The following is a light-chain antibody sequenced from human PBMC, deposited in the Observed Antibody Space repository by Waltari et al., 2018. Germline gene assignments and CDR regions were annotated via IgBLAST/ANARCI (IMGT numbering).Light chain of an antibody. CDR1: QTVSSIS. Sequence: EIVLTQSPGTLPLSPGDRANLSCRARQTVSSISFTWYQQKPGQAPRRLIYCTSNRAIGIPDGFIGSRSGTDFTLTISRREPEDFAVYYCQQYDGIVVTFGGGTKVEI. CDR2: CTS. CDR3: QQYDGIVVT. V-gene: IGKV3-20*01. J-gene: IGKJ4*01.